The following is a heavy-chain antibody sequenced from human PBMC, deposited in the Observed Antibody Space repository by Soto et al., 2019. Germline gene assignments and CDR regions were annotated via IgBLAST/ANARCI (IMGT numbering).Heavy chain of an antibody. D-gene: IGHD3-3*01. Sequence: ASVKVSCKASGYTFTSYGISWVRQAPGQGLEWMGWISAYNGNTNYAQKLQGRVTMTTDTSTSTAYMELRSLRSDDTAVYYCARLLITIFGVGYMDVWGKGTTVTVSS. CDR3: ARLLITIFGVGYMDV. J-gene: IGHJ6*03. CDR2: ISAYNGNT. CDR1: GYTFTSYG. V-gene: IGHV1-18*01.